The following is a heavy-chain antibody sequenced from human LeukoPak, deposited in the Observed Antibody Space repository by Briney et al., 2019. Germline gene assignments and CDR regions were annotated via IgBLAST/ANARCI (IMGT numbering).Heavy chain of an antibody. Sequence: GGSLRLSCAASGFTVSSNYMNWVRQAPGKGLEWVSVIYSDGSTYYVDSVRDRFTVSRDNSKNTVYLQMNSLRAEDTAVYYCATYRDFWGQGTLVTVSS. J-gene: IGHJ4*02. CDR2: IYSDGST. V-gene: IGHV3-66*01. D-gene: IGHD2-2*02. CDR1: GFTVSSNY. CDR3: ATYRDF.